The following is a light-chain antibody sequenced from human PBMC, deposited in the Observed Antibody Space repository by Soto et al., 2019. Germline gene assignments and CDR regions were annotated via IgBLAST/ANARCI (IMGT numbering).Light chain of an antibody. CDR1: QSIGTY. J-gene: IGKJ4*01. CDR2: GAS. V-gene: IGKV3-20*01. Sequence: EILLTQSPCTLSLSPGERATLSCRASQSIGTYLAWYQQKPGQAPRLLIYGASSRATGIPERFSGSGSGTDYTLTISRLEPEDFAVFHCQQYVSIPLTFGGGTKVDIK. CDR3: QQYVSIPLT.